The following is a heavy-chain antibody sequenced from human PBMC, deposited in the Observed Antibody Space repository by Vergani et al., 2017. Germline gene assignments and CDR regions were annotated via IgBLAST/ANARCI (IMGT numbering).Heavy chain of an antibody. CDR2: RKQDVSEK. D-gene: IGHD2-15*01. CDR1: GFTFSSYW. V-gene: IGHV3-7*01. CDR3: ARRYCSGGSCWYNWFDP. Sequence: EVQLVESGGGLVQPGGSLRLSCAASGFTFSSYWMSWVRQAPGKGLEGVANRKQDVSEKYYVDSVKGQFTISRDNAKNSLYLQMNSLRAEDTAVDYCARRYCSGGSCWYNWFDPWGQGTLVTVSS. J-gene: IGHJ5*02.